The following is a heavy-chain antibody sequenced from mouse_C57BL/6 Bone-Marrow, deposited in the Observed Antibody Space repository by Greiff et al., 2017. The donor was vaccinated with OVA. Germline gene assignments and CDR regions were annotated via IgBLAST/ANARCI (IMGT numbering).Heavy chain of an antibody. CDR3: AREEGYDYDGDDYAMDY. Sequence: EVQRVESGGGLVQPGGSLKLSCAASGFTFSDYYMYWVRQTPEKRLEWVAYISNGGGSTYYPDTVKGRFTISRDNAKNTLYLQMSRLTSEDTAMYYCAREEGYDYDGDDYAMDYWGQGTSVTVSS. CDR1: GFTFSDYY. V-gene: IGHV5-12*01. J-gene: IGHJ4*01. D-gene: IGHD2-4*01. CDR2: ISNGGGST.